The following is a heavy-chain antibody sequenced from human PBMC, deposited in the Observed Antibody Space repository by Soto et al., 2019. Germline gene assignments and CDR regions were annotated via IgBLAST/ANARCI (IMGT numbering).Heavy chain of an antibody. Sequence: QVQLVQSGAEVKKPGSSVKVSCKASGGTFSSHVFNWVRQAPGQGLEWMGGIMPIIGTANYDQTFQGRVTITADESTSTAYMELSSLRSEDTAVYYCARDLEFRDGNISHLDYWGQGTLVTVSS. CDR3: ARDLEFRDGNISHLDY. V-gene: IGHV1-69*01. CDR1: GGTFSSHV. D-gene: IGHD3-10*01. J-gene: IGHJ4*02. CDR2: IMPIIGTA.